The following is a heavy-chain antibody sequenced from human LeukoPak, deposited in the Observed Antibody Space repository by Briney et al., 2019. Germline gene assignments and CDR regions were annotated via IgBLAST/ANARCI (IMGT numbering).Heavy chain of an antibody. CDR1: GGSFSGYY. CDR2: INHSGST. CDR3: AGKVVVAGDYYYGMDV. V-gene: IGHV4-34*01. D-gene: IGHD2-15*01. Sequence: SETLSLTCAVYGGSFSGYYWSWIRQPPGKGLEWIGEINHSGSTNYNPSLKSRVTISVDTSKNQFSLKLSSVTAADTAVYYCAGKVVVAGDYYYGMDVWGQGTMVTVSS. J-gene: IGHJ6*02.